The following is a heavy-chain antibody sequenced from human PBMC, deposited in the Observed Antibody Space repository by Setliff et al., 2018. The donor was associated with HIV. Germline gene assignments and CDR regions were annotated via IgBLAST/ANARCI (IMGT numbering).Heavy chain of an antibody. D-gene: IGHD2-2*01. CDR2: IFYSGST. J-gene: IGHJ4*02. CDR3: ASSRGHSAAPNEFFDY. V-gene: IGHV4-31*03. CDR1: GGSINSGGYY. Sequence: SETLSLTCTVSGGSINSGGYYWSWFRQHPGKGLGWIGYIFYSGSTYYNPSLESRLTLSVDTSENQFFLKLKSVTAADTAVYYCASSRGHSAAPNEFFDYWGQGTLVTVSS.